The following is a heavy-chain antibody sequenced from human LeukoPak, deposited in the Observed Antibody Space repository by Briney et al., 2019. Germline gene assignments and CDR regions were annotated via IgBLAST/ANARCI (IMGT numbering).Heavy chain of an antibody. CDR3: VKNGWFDF. V-gene: IGHV3-21*06. Sequence: GGSLRLSCATSGFAFSSQNMNWARQAPGKGLEWVSWISTSGDSIKSADSVAGRITISRDNAKNSLYLQMNSLRVEDTAVYYCVKNGWFDFWGQGILVTVSS. CDR2: ISTSGDSI. CDR1: GFAFSSQN. J-gene: IGHJ5*01. D-gene: IGHD2-8*01.